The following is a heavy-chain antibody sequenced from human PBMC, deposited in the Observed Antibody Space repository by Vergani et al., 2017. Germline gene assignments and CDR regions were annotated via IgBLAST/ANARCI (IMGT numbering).Heavy chain of an antibody. Sequence: EVQLLESGGGLVQPGGSLRLSCAASGFTFSTYAMTWVRQAPGKGLEWVSTISGSGGSTYYADSVKGRFTISRDTSKNTLYLQMNSLRAGDTAVYYCAKDLIPAIAVAGFLGYWGQGTLVTVSS. D-gene: IGHD6-19*01. CDR1: GFTFSTYA. J-gene: IGHJ4*02. CDR2: ISGSGGST. V-gene: IGHV3-23*01. CDR3: AKDLIPAIAVAGFLGY.